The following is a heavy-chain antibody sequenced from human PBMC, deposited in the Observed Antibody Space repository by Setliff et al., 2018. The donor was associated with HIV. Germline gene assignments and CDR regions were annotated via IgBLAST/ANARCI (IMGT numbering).Heavy chain of an antibody. V-gene: IGHV4-38-2*02. D-gene: IGHD2-21*02. J-gene: IGHJ5*02. CDR3: ARHDCGGNCDINWFDP. Sequence: PSETLSLTCTVSGQFISDGYYWGWIRQPPGQGLEWIGSIHHAGSTYYNPSLKSRVRISLDTSKNQFSLKLSSVTAADTAVYYCARHDCGGNCDINWFDPWGQGTLVTVSS. CDR2: IHHAGST. CDR1: GQFISDGYY.